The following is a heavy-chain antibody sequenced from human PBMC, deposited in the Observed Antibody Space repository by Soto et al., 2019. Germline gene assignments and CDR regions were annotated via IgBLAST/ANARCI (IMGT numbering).Heavy chain of an antibody. Sequence: QLQLQESCSGLVKPSQTLSLTCAVSGGSISSGGYSWSWIRQPPGKGLEYIGYIYHSGSTYYNPSLKSRVTISVDRSKNQFSLKLSSVTAADTAVYYCARVRSGWGIDYWGQGTLVTVSS. CDR3: ARVRSGWGIDY. CDR2: IYHSGST. V-gene: IGHV4-30-2*01. CDR1: GGSISSGGYS. D-gene: IGHD6-19*01. J-gene: IGHJ4*02.